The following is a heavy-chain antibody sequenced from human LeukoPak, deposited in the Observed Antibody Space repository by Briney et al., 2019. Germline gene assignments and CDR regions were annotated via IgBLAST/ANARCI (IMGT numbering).Heavy chain of an antibody. CDR3: ARDRPAAYYYGSGSYILGLDY. D-gene: IGHD3-10*01. CDR1: GGSISSYY. J-gene: IGHJ4*02. Sequence: SETLSLTCTVSGGSISSYYWSWIRQPAGKGLEWIGRIYTSGSINYNPSLKSRVTMSVDTSKNQFSLKLSSVTAADTAVYYCARDRPAAYYYGSGSYILGLDYWGQGTLVTVSS. V-gene: IGHV4-4*07. CDR2: IYTSGSI.